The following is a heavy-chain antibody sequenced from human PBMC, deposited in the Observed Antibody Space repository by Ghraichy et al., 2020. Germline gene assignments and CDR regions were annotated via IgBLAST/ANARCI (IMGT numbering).Heavy chain of an antibody. CDR1: GGSFSGYY. Sequence: SETLSLTCAVYGGSFSGYYWSWIRQPPGKGLEWIGEINHSGSTNYNPSLKSRVTISVDTSKNQFSLKLSSVTAADTAVYYCARDRRTMVQGADYYYYGMDVWGQGTTVTVSS. V-gene: IGHV4-34*01. CDR2: INHSGST. D-gene: IGHD3-10*01. J-gene: IGHJ6*02. CDR3: ARDRRTMVQGADYYYYGMDV.